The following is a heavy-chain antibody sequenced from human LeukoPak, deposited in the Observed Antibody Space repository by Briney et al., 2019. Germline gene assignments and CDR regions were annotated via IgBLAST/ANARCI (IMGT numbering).Heavy chain of an antibody. Sequence: GGSLRLSCAASGFTFSSYWMSWVRQAPGKGLEWVANIKQDGSEKYYVDSVKGRFTISRDNAKNSLYLQMNSLRAEDTAVYYCARGPCGGDCYLGFDYWGQGTLVTVSS. CDR2: IKQDGSEK. V-gene: IGHV3-7*01. D-gene: IGHD2-21*02. CDR1: GFTFSSYW. J-gene: IGHJ4*02. CDR3: ARGPCGGDCYLGFDY.